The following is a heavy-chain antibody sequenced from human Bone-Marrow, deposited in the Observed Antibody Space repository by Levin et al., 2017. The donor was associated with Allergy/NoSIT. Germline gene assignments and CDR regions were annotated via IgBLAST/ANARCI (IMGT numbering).Heavy chain of an antibody. D-gene: IGHD2-15*01. CDR3: ARPYEHLGGYCSGGSCHYYGMDV. V-gene: IGHV3-11*01. Sequence: GGSLRLSCAASGFTFSDYYMSWIRQAPGKGLEWVSYISSSGSTIYYADSVKGRFAISRDNAKNSLYLQMNSLRAEDTAVYYCARPYEHLGGYCSGGSCHYYGMDVWGQGTTVTVSS. CDR1: GFTFSDYY. CDR2: ISSSGSTI. J-gene: IGHJ6*02.